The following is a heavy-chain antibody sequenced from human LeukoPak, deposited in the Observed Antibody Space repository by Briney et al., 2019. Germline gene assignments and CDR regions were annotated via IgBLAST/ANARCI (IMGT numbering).Heavy chain of an antibody. CDR3: AKDEHDFWSGYYYYYMDV. CDR1: GLSFSTYD. J-gene: IGHJ6*03. CDR2: IGSSTRTM. V-gene: IGHV3-48*03. D-gene: IGHD3-3*01. Sequence: PGRSLRLSCAASGLSFSTYDMTWVRQAPGKGLEWVSYIGSSTRTMYYAEALKGRFIISRDNAKNTLYLQMNSLRAEDTAVYYCAKDEHDFWSGYYYYYMDVWGKGTTVTVSS.